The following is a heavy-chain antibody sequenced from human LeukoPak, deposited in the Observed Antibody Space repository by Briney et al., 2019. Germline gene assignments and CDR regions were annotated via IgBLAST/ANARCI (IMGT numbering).Heavy chain of an antibody. CDR3: ATGSVRYSASWYSQEGDY. J-gene: IGHJ4*02. CDR2: ISYDGRNK. V-gene: IGHV3-30*04. CDR1: GYTFSSYA. Sequence: GGSLRLSCAGSGYTFSSYAVHWVRQAPGKGLAWVAVISYDGRNKYYADSVKGRFTISRDNSKSTLYLQMNSLRAEDTAVYYCATGSVRYSASWYSQEGDYWGQGTLVTVSS. D-gene: IGHD6-13*01.